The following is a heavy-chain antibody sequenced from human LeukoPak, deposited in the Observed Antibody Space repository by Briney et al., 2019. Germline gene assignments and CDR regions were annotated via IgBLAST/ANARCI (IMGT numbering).Heavy chain of an antibody. CDR2: IYYSGRT. CDR3: ARERHGHPFDS. CDR1: GGSISSYY. J-gene: IGHJ4*02. V-gene: IGHV4-59*01. Sequence: SETLSLTCSVSGGSISSYYWSWIRQPPGKGLEWIGYIYYSGRTSYNPSLKSRVTISVDTSKNQFSLRLSSVTAADTAVYYCARERHGHPFDSWGQGTLVTVSS.